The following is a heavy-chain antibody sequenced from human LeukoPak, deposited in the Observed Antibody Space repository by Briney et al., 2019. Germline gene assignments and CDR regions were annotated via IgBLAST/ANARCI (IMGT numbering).Heavy chain of an antibody. CDR1: GGSFSGYY. D-gene: IGHD5-18*01. Sequence: SETLSLTCAVYGGSFSGYYWSWIRQPPGKGLEWIGEINHSGSTNYNPSLKSRVTISVDTSKNQFSLKLSSVTAADTAVYYCARKGPLQGNTAISYYMDVWGKGTTVTVSS. CDR3: ARKGPLQGNTAISYYMDV. CDR2: INHSGST. J-gene: IGHJ6*03. V-gene: IGHV4-34*01.